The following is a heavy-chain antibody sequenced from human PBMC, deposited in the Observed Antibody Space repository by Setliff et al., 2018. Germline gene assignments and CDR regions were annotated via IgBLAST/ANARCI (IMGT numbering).Heavy chain of an antibody. CDR2: INRGSGDT. CDR1: GYAFTDNY. CDR3: ARDDDDFYSGYPYMDV. D-gene: IGHD3-3*01. Sequence: GASVKVSCKTSGYAFTDNYIHWVRQAPGQRLEWMGWINRGSGDTKYSRKFQGRVTITRDTSASTAYMELSRLTYEDTAVYYCARDDDDFYSGYPYMDVWGKGTTVTV. V-gene: IGHV1-3*01. J-gene: IGHJ6*03.